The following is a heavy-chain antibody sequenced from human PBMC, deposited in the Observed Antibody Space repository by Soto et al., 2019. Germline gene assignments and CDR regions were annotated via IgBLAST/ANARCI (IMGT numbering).Heavy chain of an antibody. Sequence: ASVKVSCKASGGTFSSYTISWVRQAPGQGLEWMGRIIPILGIANYAQKFQGRVTITADKSTSTAYMELSSLRSEDTAVYYCANTPRGVTRSGSYYIEGDAFDIWGQGTMVTVSS. D-gene: IGHD3-10*01. CDR2: IIPILGIA. CDR1: GGTFSSYT. CDR3: ANTPRGVTRSGSYYIEGDAFDI. V-gene: IGHV1-69*02. J-gene: IGHJ3*02.